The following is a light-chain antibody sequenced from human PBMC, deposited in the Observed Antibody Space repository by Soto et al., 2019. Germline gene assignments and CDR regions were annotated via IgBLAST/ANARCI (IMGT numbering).Light chain of an antibody. CDR2: EVN. V-gene: IGLV2-14*01. CDR1: SSDVGAYNF. CDR3: NSYTTSSTLV. J-gene: IGLJ3*02. Sequence: QSVLTQPASVSGSPGQSITISCTGTSSDVGAYNFVSWYQHHPGKAPKLMIYEVNNRPSGVSNRFSGSKSGNTASLTISGLQAEDEADYYCNSYTTSSTLVFGGGTKVTVL.